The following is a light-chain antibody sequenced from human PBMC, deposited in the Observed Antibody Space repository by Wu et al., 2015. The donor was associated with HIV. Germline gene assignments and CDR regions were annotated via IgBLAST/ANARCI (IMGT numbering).Light chain of an antibody. J-gene: IGKJ1*01. V-gene: IGKV1-5*03. Sequence: DIQMTQSPSTLSASVGDRVTITCRASQSISSWLAWYQQKPGKAPKLLIYRTSSLESGVPSRFSGSGAGTEFTLTISSLQPDDFAIYYCQQYNFYSRTFGQGTRVEVK. CDR1: QSISSW. CDR3: QQYNFYSRT. CDR2: RTS.